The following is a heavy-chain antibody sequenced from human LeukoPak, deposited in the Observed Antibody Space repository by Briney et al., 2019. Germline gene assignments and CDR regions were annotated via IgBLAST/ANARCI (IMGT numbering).Heavy chain of an antibody. CDR1: GFTFSSYG. Sequence: GGSLRLSCAASGFTFSSYGMHWVRQAPGKGLEWVAFIRYDGSNKYYADSVKGRFTISRDNSKNTLYLQMNGLRAEDTAVYYWAKEGIYVDRSGYFAYGGQETRATVP. D-gene: IGHD3-22*01. V-gene: IGHV3-30*02. J-gene: IGHJ4*02. CDR3: AKEGIYVDRSGYFAY. CDR2: IRYDGSNK.